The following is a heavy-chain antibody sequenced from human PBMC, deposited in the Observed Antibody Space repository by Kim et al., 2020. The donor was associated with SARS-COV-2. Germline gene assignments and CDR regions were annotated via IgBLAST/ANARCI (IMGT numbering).Heavy chain of an antibody. CDR3: ARIGEGLRSPDDP. Sequence: SVKVSCKASGGTFSSYAISWVRQAPGQGLEWMGGIIPIFGTANYAQKFQGRVTVNADESTSTAYMVLSSLRSEDTAGYYCARIGEGLRSPDDPWGQGTLVTVSS. J-gene: IGHJ5*02. CDR1: GGTFSSYA. D-gene: IGHD5-12*01. V-gene: IGHV1-69*13. CDR2: IIPIFGTA.